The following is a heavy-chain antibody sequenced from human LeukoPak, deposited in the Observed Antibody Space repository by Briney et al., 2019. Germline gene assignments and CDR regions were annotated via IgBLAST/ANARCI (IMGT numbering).Heavy chain of an antibody. V-gene: IGHV3-66*01. CDR1: GFTFSSNY. CDR2: IYSGGST. Sequence: PGGSLRLSCAASGFTFSSNYMSWVRQAPGKGLEWVSVIYSGGSTYYADSVKGRFTISRDNSKNTLYLQMNSLRAEDTAVYYCASSYDYVWGSYCRFDYWGQGTLVTVSS. CDR3: ASSYDYVWGSYCRFDY. D-gene: IGHD3-16*01. J-gene: IGHJ4*02.